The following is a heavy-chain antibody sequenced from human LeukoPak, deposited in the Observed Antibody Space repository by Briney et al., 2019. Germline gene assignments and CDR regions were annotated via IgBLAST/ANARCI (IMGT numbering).Heavy chain of an antibody. Sequence: PSETLSLTCTVSGGSISGCYWSRIRQPPGKGLEWIGHIYYTGSTSYNPSLKSRVTISVDTSKNQFSLKLSYVNAADTAVYYCARYISSGLDYWGQGTLVTVSS. V-gene: IGHV4-59*08. CDR2: IYYTGST. CDR3: ARYISSGLDY. J-gene: IGHJ4*02. CDR1: GGSISGCY. D-gene: IGHD6-6*01.